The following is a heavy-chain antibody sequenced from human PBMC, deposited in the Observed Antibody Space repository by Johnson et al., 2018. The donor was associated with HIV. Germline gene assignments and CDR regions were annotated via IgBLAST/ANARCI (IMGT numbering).Heavy chain of an antibody. CDR3: VRVELGAFDI. Sequence: VQLVESGGGLVQPGGSLRLSCAASGFTFSDHYMDWVRQAPGKGLEWVGRTRNKANSYTTEYAASVKGRFTISRDDSKNSLYLQMNSLKTEDTAVYYCVRVELGAFDIWGQGTRVTVS. D-gene: IGHD1-7*01. V-gene: IGHV3-72*01. CDR2: TRNKANSYTT. J-gene: IGHJ3*02. CDR1: GFTFSDHY.